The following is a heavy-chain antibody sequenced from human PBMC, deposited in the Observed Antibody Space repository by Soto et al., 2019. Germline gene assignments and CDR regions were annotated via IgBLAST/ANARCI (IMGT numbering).Heavy chain of an antibody. V-gene: IGHV4-34*01. CDR3: ARSGPAATRHYYYYMDV. Sequence: QVQLQQWGAGLLKSSETLSLTCAVYGGSFSGHFWGWVRQPPGRGPEWIGEITPGEAANYAPSLKSRVTISADTSKNQFSLKLNSVTAADTAVYYCARSGPAATRHYYYYMDVWGKGTTVAVSS. CDR2: ITPGEAA. D-gene: IGHD2-2*01. CDR1: GGSFSGHF. J-gene: IGHJ6*03.